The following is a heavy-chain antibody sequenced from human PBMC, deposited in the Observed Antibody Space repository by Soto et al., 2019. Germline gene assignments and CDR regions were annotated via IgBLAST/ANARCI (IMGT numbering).Heavy chain of an antibody. CDR1: GGSFSGYY. CDR2: INHSGST. V-gene: IGHV4-34*01. D-gene: IGHD4-17*01. J-gene: IGHJ4*02. Sequence: KASETLSLTCAVYGGSFSGYYWSWIRQPPGEGLEWIGEINHSGSTNYNPSLKSRVTISVDTSKNQFSLKLSSVTAADTAVYYCARGGTVTTYFVHPPRYWGQGTLVTVSS. CDR3: ARGGTVTTYFVHPPRY.